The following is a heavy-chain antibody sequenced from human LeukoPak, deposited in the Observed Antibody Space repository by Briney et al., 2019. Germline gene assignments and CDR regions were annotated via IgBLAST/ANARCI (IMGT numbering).Heavy chain of an antibody. CDR3: ARGGVIWSWGY. D-gene: IGHD3-10*01. V-gene: IGHV4-34*01. CDR2: INHSGST. J-gene: IGHJ4*02. CDR1: GGSLGGYS. Sequence: SETLSLTCAVYGGSLGGYSWSWIRQPPGKGLEWIGEINHSGSTNYNPSLKSRVTISVDTSKNQFSLKLTSVTAADTAVYYCARGGVIWSWGYWGRGTLVTVSS.